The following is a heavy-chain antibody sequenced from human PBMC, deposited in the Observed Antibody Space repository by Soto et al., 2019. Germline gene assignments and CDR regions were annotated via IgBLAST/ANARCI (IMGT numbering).Heavy chain of an antibody. J-gene: IGHJ4*02. CDR1: RFTFSSYV. CDR2: ISGSGATT. CDR3: AKDISSSGILTSRVSFDY. D-gene: IGHD3-9*01. Sequence: EVQLLESGGGLVQPGGSLRLSCAASRFTFSSYVMSWVRQAPGKGLEWVSAISGSGATTYYGDSVRGRFTISRDNSKNTLYLHMNSLSAEDSAVYFCAKDISSSGILTSRVSFDYWGQGTLVTVSS. V-gene: IGHV3-23*01.